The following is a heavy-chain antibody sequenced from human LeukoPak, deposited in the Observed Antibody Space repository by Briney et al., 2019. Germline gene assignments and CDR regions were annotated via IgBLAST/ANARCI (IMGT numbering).Heavy chain of an antibody. CDR3: ARDRQYSGSYSDDY. CDR1: GGSFSGYY. Sequence: SETLSLTCAVYGGSFSGYYWSWIRQPPGKGLEWIGEINHSGSTNYNPSLKSRVTISVDTSKNQFSLKLSSVTAADTAVYYCARDRQYSGSYSDDYWGQGTLVTVSS. V-gene: IGHV4-34*01. D-gene: IGHD1-26*01. J-gene: IGHJ4*02. CDR2: INHSGST.